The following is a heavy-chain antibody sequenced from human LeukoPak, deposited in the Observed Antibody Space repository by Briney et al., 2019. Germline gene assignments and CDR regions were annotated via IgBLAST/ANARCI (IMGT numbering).Heavy chain of an antibody. V-gene: IGHV1-8*01. J-gene: IGHJ6*02. Sequence: ASVKVSCKASRYTFTSYDINWVRQATGQGLEWMGWMNPNSGNTGYAQKFQGRVTMTRNTSISTAYMELSSLRSEDTAVYYCARGATGYYYYYGMDVWGQGTTVTVSS. CDR2: MNPNSGNT. D-gene: IGHD1-1*01. CDR3: ARGATGYYYYYGMDV. CDR1: RYTFTSYD.